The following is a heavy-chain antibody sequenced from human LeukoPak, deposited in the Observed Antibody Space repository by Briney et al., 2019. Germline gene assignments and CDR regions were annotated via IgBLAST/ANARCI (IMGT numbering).Heavy chain of an antibody. CDR3: ARGGTTWYYYYYMDV. CDR2: ISAYDGNT. V-gene: IGHV1-18*01. CDR1: GYTFTSYG. D-gene: IGHD1-7*01. Sequence: ASVKVSCKASGYTFTSYGISWVRQAPGQGLEWMGWISAYDGNTNYAQKLQGRVTMTTDTSTSTAYMELRSLRSDDTAVYYCARGGTTWYYYYYMDVWGKGTTVTVSS. J-gene: IGHJ6*03.